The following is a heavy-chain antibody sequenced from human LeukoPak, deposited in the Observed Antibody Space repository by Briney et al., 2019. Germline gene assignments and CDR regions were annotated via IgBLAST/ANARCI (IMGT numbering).Heavy chain of an antibody. CDR3: ARGPNKSDGGNSGSAWFDP. CDR2: MNPNSGNT. J-gene: IGHJ5*02. D-gene: IGHD4-23*01. Sequence: ASVKVSCKASGYTFTTYDINWVRQATGQGLEWMGWMNPNSGNTGYAQKFQGRVTMTRNTSISTAYMELSSLRSGDTAVYYCARGPNKSDGGNSGSAWFDPWGQGTLVTVSS. V-gene: IGHV1-8*01. CDR1: GYTFTTYD.